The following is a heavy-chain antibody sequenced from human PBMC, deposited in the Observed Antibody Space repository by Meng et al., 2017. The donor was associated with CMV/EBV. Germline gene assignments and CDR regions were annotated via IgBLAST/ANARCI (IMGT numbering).Heavy chain of an antibody. D-gene: IGHD3-3*01. Sequence: GESLKISCAASGFTVSSNYMSWVRQAPGKGLEWVSVIYSGGSTYYADSVKGRFTISRDNSKNTLYLQMNSLRAEDTAVYYCARDRANNYDSYYYYYGMDVWGQGTTVTVS. CDR3: ARDRANNYDSYYYYYGMDV. CDR2: IYSGGST. CDR1: GFTVSSNY. J-gene: IGHJ6*02. V-gene: IGHV3-53*01.